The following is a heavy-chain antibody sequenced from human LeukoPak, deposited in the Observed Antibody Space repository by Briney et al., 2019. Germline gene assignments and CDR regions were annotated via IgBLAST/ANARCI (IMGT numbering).Heavy chain of an antibody. D-gene: IGHD6-13*01. CDR3: ARGYLRGYSRPY. CDR1: GGSFSGYY. CDR2: INHSGST. J-gene: IGHJ4*02. V-gene: IGHV4-34*01. Sequence: SETLSLTCAVYGGSFSGYYWSWIRQPPGKGLEWIGEINHSGSTNYNPSLKSRVTISVDTSKNQFSLKLSSVTAADTAVYYCARGYLRGYSRPYWGQGTLVTVSS.